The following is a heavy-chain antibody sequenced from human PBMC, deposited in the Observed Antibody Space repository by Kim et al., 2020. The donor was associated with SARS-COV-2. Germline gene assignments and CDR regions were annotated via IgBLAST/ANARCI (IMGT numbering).Heavy chain of an antibody. CDR2: ISYSGIT. CDR3: AGLFFDYAYGSGRGTFDY. D-gene: IGHD3-10*01. Sequence: SETLSLTCTVSDGSISSSNYFWGWIRQPPGKGLEWIGSISYSGITYYNPSLKSRVTISVDTSRNQFSLKLSSATAADTAVYYCAGLFFDYAYGSGRGTFDYWGQGTLVTVSS. J-gene: IGHJ4*02. CDR1: DGSISSSNYF. V-gene: IGHV4-39*01.